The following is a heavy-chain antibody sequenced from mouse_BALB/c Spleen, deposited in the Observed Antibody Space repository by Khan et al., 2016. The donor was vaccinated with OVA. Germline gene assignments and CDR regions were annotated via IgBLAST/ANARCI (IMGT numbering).Heavy chain of an antibody. CDR1: GYSITSNYA. D-gene: IGHD1-1*01. CDR3: ARGNYYGYAMDY. J-gene: IGHJ4*01. Sequence: EVQLQESGPGLVKPSQSLSLTCTVTGYSITSNYAWNWIRQFPGNKLEWMGYISYSGSTSYNPSLKSRISITGDTSKNQFFLQLSSVTTEDTATYYCARGNYYGYAMDYWGQGTSVTVSS. V-gene: IGHV3-2*02. CDR2: ISYSGST.